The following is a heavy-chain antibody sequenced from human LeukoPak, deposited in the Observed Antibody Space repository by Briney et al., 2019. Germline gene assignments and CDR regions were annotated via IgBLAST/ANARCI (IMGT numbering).Heavy chain of an antibody. V-gene: IGHV3-48*01. J-gene: IGHJ4*02. CDR2: ISSSSSTI. D-gene: IGHD4-17*01. CDR1: GFTFSSYS. CDR3: ARVDLMTTVTFFDY. Sequence: PGGSLRLSCAASGFTFSSYSMNWVRQAPGKGLEWVSYISSSSSTIYYADSVKGRFTISRDNAKNSLYLQMNSLRAEDTAVYYCARVDLMTTVTFFDYWGQGTLVTVSS.